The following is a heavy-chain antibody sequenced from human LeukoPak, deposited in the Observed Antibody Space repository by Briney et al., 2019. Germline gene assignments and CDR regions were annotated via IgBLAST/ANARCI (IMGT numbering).Heavy chain of an antibody. D-gene: IGHD6-13*01. V-gene: IGHV1-8*03. CDR2: MNPNSGNT. CDR3: ARGISSSWSFYYYYYYMDV. Sequence: ASVKVSCKASGYTFTSYDINWVRQATGLGLEWMGWMNPNSGNTGYAQKFQGRVTITRNTSISTAYMELSSLRSEDTAVYYCARGISSSWSFYYYYYYMDVWGKGTTVTVSS. CDR1: GYTFTSYD. J-gene: IGHJ6*03.